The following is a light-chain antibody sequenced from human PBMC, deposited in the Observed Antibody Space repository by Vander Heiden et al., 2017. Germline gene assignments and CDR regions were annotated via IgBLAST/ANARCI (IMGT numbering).Light chain of an antibody. V-gene: IGKV1D-16*01. CDR2: GAS. CDR1: HGISRH. J-gene: IGKJ4*01. Sequence: DIQITHSPSSLSASVGDRVTITCRASHGISRHLAWYQLKPETAPKSLIYGASTLQSGVPSRFSGSGSGTDFTLTISSLQPEDFATYYCQQYNSYPLTFGGGTKVEIK. CDR3: QQYNSYPLT.